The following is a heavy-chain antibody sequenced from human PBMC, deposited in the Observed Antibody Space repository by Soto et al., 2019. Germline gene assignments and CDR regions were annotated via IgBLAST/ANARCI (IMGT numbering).Heavy chain of an antibody. CDR3: AKEPPIAAAGRRPYYYYGMDV. D-gene: IGHD6-13*01. CDR1: GFTFSSYA. V-gene: IGHV3-23*01. J-gene: IGHJ6*02. Sequence: GGSLRLSCAASGFTFSSYAMSWVRQAPGKXLEWVSAISGSGGSTYYADSVKGRFTISRDNSKNTLYLQMNSLRAEDTAVYYCAKEPPIAAAGRRPYYYYGMDVWGQGTTVTVSS. CDR2: ISGSGGST.